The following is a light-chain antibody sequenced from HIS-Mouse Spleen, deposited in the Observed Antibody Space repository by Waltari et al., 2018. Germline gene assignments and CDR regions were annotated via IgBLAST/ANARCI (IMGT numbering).Light chain of an antibody. V-gene: IGLV2-11*01. CDR1: SSDVGGYNY. CDR3: CSYAGSYTGV. CDR2: DVS. J-gene: IGLJ1*01. Sequence: QSALTQPRAVSGSPGQSVTISCTGTSSDVGGYNYVSWYQQHPGKAPKLMIDDVSKQPSGVPDRFSGSKSGNPASLTISVLQAEDEADYYCCSYAGSYTGVFGTGTKVTVL.